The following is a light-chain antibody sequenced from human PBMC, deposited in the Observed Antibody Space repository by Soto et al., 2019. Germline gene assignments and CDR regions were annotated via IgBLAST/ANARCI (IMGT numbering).Light chain of an antibody. CDR1: SGDVGGYNS. Sequence: QSALTQPASASGSPGQSITISCTGTSGDVGGYNSVSWYQQHPGKAPKLMVYEVSNRPSGVSNRFSDSKSGNTASLTIAELQAEDEADYYCSSYKSIVTVAFGGGTKLTVL. V-gene: IGLV2-14*01. CDR3: SSYKSIVTVA. J-gene: IGLJ2*01. CDR2: EVS.